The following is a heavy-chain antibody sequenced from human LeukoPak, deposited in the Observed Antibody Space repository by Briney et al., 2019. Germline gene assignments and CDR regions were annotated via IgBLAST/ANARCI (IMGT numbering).Heavy chain of an antibody. CDR3: ARDSVDYGDY. D-gene: IGHD4-17*01. CDR1: GFTFDDYA. V-gene: IGHV3-30*04. Sequence: GGSLRLSCAASGFTFDDYAMHWVRQAPGKGLEWVAVISYDGSNKYYADSVKGRFTISRDNSKNTLYLQMNSLRAEDTAVYYCARDSVDYGDYWGQGTLVTVSS. CDR2: ISYDGSNK. J-gene: IGHJ4*02.